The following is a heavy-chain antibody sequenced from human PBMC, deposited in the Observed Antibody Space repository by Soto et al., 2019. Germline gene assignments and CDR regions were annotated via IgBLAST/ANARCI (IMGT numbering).Heavy chain of an antibody. CDR2: ISAGGGTT. J-gene: IGHJ6*02. Sequence: EVQLLHSGGGLLQHGGSLRLSCAASGFTFSSYAMTWVRRAPGKGLEWVSAISAGGGTTYYADSVKGRFTVSRDNSKNALYLQMNSLSAEDTAVYYCAKPPASVLSTTYDYYGMDVWGRGTTVTVSS. CDR3: AKPPASVLSTTYDYYGMDV. V-gene: IGHV3-23*01. CDR1: GFTFSSYA. D-gene: IGHD2-15*01.